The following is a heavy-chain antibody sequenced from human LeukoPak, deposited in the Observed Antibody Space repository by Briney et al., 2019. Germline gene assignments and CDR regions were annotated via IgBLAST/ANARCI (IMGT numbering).Heavy chain of an antibody. J-gene: IGHJ6*03. CDR1: GFTFQSFR. V-gene: IGHV3-21*01. CDR3: ARVSPYYYYYMDV. CDR2: ISSSSSYI. Sequence: GSLRPPCAAPGFTFQSFRMNWVRQAPGKGPEWVSSISSSSSYIYYADSVKGRFTISSDNAKNSLYLQMNSLRAEDTAVYYCARVSPYYYYYMDVWGKGTTVTVSS.